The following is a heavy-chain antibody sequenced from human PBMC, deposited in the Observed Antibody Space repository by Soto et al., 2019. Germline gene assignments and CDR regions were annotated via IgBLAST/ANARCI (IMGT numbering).Heavy chain of an antibody. Sequence: EVQLVESGGGLVKPGGSLRLSCAASGFTFSSYSMNWVRQAPGKGLEWVSSISSSSSYIYYADSVKGRFTISRDNAKNSLYLQMNSLRAEDTAVYYCARDEYYYVSSGYLFDYWGQGTLVTVSS. CDR3: ARDEYYYVSSGYLFDY. J-gene: IGHJ4*02. D-gene: IGHD3-22*01. V-gene: IGHV3-21*01. CDR2: ISSSSSYI. CDR1: GFTFSSYS.